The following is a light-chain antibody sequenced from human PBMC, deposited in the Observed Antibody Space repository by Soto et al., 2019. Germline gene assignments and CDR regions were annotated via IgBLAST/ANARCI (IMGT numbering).Light chain of an antibody. J-gene: IGKJ1*01. CDR2: GAS. CDR1: QSVGSN. V-gene: IGKV3-15*01. Sequence: EIVMTQSPATLSVSPGERATLSCRDSQSVGSNLAWYQQKPGQAPRLLMYGASTRATGIPARFSGGGSGTEFTLTISSLESEDFAVYYCQQYNNWPRTFGQGTKVEIE. CDR3: QQYNNWPRT.